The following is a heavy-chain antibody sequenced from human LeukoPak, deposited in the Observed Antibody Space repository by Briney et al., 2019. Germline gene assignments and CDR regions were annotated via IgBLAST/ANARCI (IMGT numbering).Heavy chain of an antibody. D-gene: IGHD6-13*01. J-gene: IGHJ4*02. CDR2: ISYDGSNK. CDR1: GFTFSSYG. V-gene: IGHV3-30*18. CDR3: AKGAGSSFDRNYFDY. Sequence: GGSLRLSCAASGFTFSSYGMHWVRQAPGKGLEWVAVISYDGSNKYYADSVKGRFTISRDNSKNSLYLQMNSLRAEDTALYYCAKGAGSSFDRNYFDYWGQGTLVTVSS.